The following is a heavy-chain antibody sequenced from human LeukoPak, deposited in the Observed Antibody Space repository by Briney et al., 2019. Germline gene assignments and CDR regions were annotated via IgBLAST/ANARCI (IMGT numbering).Heavy chain of an antibody. CDR1: GFTVSNNY. J-gene: IGHJ4*02. V-gene: IGHV3-53*01. CDR3: ARLFPPSLHYFDY. Sequence: GSLRLSCAASGFTVSNNYMSWVRQAPGKGLEWVSVIYGGGATYYADSVKGRFTISRDNSKNTLYLQMNSLRAEDTAVYYCARLFPPSLHYFDYWGQGTLVTVSS. D-gene: IGHD3-10*02. CDR2: IYGGGAT.